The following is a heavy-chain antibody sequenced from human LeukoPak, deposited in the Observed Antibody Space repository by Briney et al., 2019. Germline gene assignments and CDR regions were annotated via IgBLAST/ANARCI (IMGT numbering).Heavy chain of an antibody. Sequence: ASVKVTCKASVYTFTTYDINWVRQATGQGLGWMGWMNPNSGNTGYAQKFQGRVTMTRNTSISTAFMELSSLRSEDTAVYYCARRNTIMVAGLDYWGQGTLVTVSS. D-gene: IGHD5-24*01. V-gene: IGHV1-8*01. J-gene: IGHJ4*02. CDR1: VYTFTTYD. CDR2: MNPNSGNT. CDR3: ARRNTIMVAGLDY.